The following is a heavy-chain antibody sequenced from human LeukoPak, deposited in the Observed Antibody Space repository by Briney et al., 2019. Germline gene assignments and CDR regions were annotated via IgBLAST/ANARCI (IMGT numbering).Heavy chain of an antibody. D-gene: IGHD1-26*01. CDR2: ISSSSSTI. CDR1: GFSLSSYS. Sequence: PGGSLRLSCEASGFSLSSYSMNWVRQAPGKGLEWVSYISSSSSTIYYADSVKGRLTISRDNAKNSLYLQMNSLRAEDTAVYYCARVDIHMSGSYYPIDYWGQGTLVTVSS. J-gene: IGHJ4*02. V-gene: IGHV3-48*01. CDR3: ARVDIHMSGSYYPIDY.